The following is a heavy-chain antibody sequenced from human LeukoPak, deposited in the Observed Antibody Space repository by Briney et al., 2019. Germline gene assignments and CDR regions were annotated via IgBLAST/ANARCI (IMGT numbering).Heavy chain of an antibody. J-gene: IGHJ4*02. D-gene: IGHD1-14*01. Sequence: GGSLRLSCAASGFTFSKFAMSWARQAPGKGLEWVSSISATGDGTYYADSVKGRFTISRDNSKSTLFLLMNTPRPEDTAVYYCTRVAGRGSIDFGFDHWGQGIRVTVSS. CDR3: TRVAGRGSIDFGFDH. CDR2: ISATGDGT. V-gene: IGHV3-23*01. CDR1: GFTFSKFA.